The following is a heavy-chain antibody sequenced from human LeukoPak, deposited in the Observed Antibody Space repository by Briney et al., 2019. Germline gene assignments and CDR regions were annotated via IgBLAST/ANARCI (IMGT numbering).Heavy chain of an antibody. J-gene: IGHJ6*02. D-gene: IGHD5-24*01. CDR3: SRSTWRYTMDV. Sequence: GGSLRLSCSVSGFKFADYDMSWLRQAPGKGLEWVGFIRNTVYGGTIKYAAAVKGRFTISRDDSKSIAYLQMNSLQSEDTAVYFCSRSTWRYTMDVWGQGTTVTVSS. V-gene: IGHV3-49*03. CDR2: IRNTVYGGTI. CDR1: GFKFADYD.